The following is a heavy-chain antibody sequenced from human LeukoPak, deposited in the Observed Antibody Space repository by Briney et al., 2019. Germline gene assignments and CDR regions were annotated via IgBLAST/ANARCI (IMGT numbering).Heavy chain of an antibody. J-gene: IGHJ4*02. CDR1: GFTFSSYA. V-gene: IGHV3-23*01. CDR3: VKNAGGSCYSQSHF. D-gene: IGHD2-15*01. Sequence: GGSLRLSCAASGFTFSSYAMTWVRQAPGKGLEWVSNICADDGDTYYLDSVKGRFTISRDNSKNTLYLQMNSLRAEDTALYYCVKNAGGSCYSQSHFWGQGTLVTVSS. CDR2: ICADDGDT.